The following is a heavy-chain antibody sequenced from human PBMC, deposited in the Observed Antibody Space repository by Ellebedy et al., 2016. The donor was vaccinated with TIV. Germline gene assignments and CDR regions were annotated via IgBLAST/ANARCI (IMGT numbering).Heavy chain of an antibody. D-gene: IGHD3-9*01. CDR1: GGTFSSYA. V-gene: IGHV1-69*04. CDR2: IIPILGIA. J-gene: IGHJ4*02. Sequence: AASVKVSCKASGGTFSSYAISWVRQAPGQGLEWMGRIIPILGIANYAQKFQGRVTITADKSTSTAYMELSSLRSEDAAVYYCAKELVSRDSLTFDYWGQGVLVTVSS. CDR3: AKELVSRDSLTFDY.